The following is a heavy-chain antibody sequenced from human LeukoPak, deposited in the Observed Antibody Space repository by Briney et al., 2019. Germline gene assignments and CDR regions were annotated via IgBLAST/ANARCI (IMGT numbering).Heavy chain of an antibody. CDR1: GYTFTSYD. J-gene: IGHJ3*02. CDR3: ARDSLLDAFDI. Sequence: ASVKVSCKASGYTFTSYDINWVRQAPGQGLEWMGWINTNSGGTNDAQKFQGRVTMTRDTSISTAYMELSRLRSDDTAVYYCARDSLLDAFDIWGQGTMVTVSS. D-gene: IGHD3-10*01. CDR2: INTNSGGT. V-gene: IGHV1-2*02.